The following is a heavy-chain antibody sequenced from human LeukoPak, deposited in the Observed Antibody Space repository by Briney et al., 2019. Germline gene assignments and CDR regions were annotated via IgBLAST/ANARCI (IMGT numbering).Heavy chain of an antibody. Sequence: SETLSLTCTVSGGSISSYYWSWIRQPPGKGLEWIGYIYYSGSTNYNPSLKSRVTISVDTSKNQFSLKLSSVTAADTAVYYCARVGEGYYFDYWGQGTLVTVSS. CDR3: ARVGEGYYFDY. CDR1: GGSISSYY. CDR2: IYYSGST. V-gene: IGHV4-59*01. J-gene: IGHJ4*02. D-gene: IGHD3-16*01.